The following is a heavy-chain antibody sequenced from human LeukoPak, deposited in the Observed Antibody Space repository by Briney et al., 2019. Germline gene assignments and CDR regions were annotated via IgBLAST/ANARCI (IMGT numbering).Heavy chain of an antibody. CDR2: INHSGNT. CDR3: ASSSAMVTHSFDY. V-gene: IGHV4-34*01. D-gene: IGHD5-18*01. J-gene: IGHJ4*02. CDR1: GGSFSDYY. Sequence: SATLSLTCAVHGGSFSDYYWSWIRQPPGKGLEWIGEINHSGNTNYNPALKRRVAISVDTSKNQFFLKLSSVTAADTAVYYCASSSAMVTHSFDYWGQGTLVTVSS.